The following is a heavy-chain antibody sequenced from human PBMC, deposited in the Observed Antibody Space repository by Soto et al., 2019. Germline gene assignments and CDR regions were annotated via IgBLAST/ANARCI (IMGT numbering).Heavy chain of an antibody. V-gene: IGHV3-30-3*01. CDR1: GFTFSSYA. J-gene: IGHJ4*02. CDR2: TSYDGSNK. D-gene: IGHD2-21*02. CDR3: ARDLSCGGDCYGNY. Sequence: GGSLRLSCAASGFTFSSYAMHWVRQAPGKVLEWVAVTSYDGSNKYYADSVKGRFTISRDNSKNTLYLQMNSLRAEDTAVYYCARDLSCGGDCYGNYWGQGTLVTVSS.